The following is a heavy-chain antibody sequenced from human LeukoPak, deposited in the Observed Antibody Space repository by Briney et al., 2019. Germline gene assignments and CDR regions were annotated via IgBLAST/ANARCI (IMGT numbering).Heavy chain of an antibody. D-gene: IGHD3-3*01. CDR2: TYYRTKWYN. CDR3: ARERPTGVYHYYMDV. V-gene: IGHV6-1*01. J-gene: IGHJ6*03. Sequence: HSRTLSLTCAISGDSVFSNSAAWTWIRQSPSRGLEWLGRTYYRTKWYNDYAVSVKSRITINPDTSKNQFSLQLNSVTPEDTAVYYCARERPTGVYHYYMDVWGKGTTVTVS. CDR1: GDSVFSNSAA.